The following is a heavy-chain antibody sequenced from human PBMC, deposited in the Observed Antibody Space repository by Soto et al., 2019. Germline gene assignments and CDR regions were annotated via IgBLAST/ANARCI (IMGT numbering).Heavy chain of an antibody. CDR1: GFTFSSYG. CDR3: AKSYSSGGILWFGESMVMDV. Sequence: PGGSLRLSCAASGFTFSSYGMHWVRQAPGKGLEWVAVISYDGSNKYYADSVKGRFTISRDNSKNTLYLQMNSLRAEDTAVYYCAKSYSSGGILWFGESMVMDVWGQGTTVTVSS. D-gene: IGHD3-10*01. J-gene: IGHJ6*02. CDR2: ISYDGSNK. V-gene: IGHV3-30*18.